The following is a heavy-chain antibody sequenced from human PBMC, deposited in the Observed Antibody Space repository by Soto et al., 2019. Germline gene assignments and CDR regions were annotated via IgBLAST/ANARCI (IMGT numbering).Heavy chain of an antibody. V-gene: IGHV1-69*12. CDR2: IIPIFGTA. J-gene: IGHJ6*02. CDR1: GGTFSSYA. D-gene: IGHD2-21*02. Sequence: QVQLVQSGAEVKKPGSSVKVSCTASGGTFSSYAISWVRQAPGQGLEWMGGIIPIFGTANYAQKFQGRVTLTADESTSTAYMELSSLRSEDTAVYYCAVVVTGNPYYYYGMDVWGQGSKVTVSS. CDR3: AVVVTGNPYYYYGMDV.